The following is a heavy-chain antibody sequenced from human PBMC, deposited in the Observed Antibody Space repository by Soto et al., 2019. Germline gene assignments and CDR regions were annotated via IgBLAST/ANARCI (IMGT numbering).Heavy chain of an antibody. CDR2: ISAYNGNT. CDR1: GYTFTSYG. Sequence: ASVKVSCKASGYTFTSYGISWVRHAPGQGLEWMGWISAYNGNTNYAQKLQGRVTMTTDTSTSTAYMELRSLRSDDTAVYYCARGGPTLTYYDFWSGYYLSNWFDPWGQGTLVTAPQ. V-gene: IGHV1-18*01. CDR3: ARGGPTLTYYDFWSGYYLSNWFDP. D-gene: IGHD3-3*01. J-gene: IGHJ5*02.